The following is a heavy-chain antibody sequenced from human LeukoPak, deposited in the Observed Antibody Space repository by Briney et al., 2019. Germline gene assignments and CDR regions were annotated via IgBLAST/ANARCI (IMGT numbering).Heavy chain of an antibody. CDR3: AKDPATMIVVVISYYFDY. J-gene: IGHJ4*02. D-gene: IGHD3-22*01. CDR2: ISGSGGST. CDR1: GFTFSSYA. Sequence: PGGSLRLSCAASGFTFSSYAMSWVRQAPGKGLEWVSAISGSGGSTYYADSVKGRFTISRDNSKNTLYLQMNSLRAEDTAVYYCAKDPATMIVVVISYYFDYWGQGTLVTVSS. V-gene: IGHV3-23*01.